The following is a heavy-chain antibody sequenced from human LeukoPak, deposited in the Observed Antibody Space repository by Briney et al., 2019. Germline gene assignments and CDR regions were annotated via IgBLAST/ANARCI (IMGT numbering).Heavy chain of an antibody. CDR1: GGSIVSYY. J-gene: IGHJ2*01. V-gene: IGHV4-59*08. CDR3: ARYLAAGYFDL. D-gene: IGHD6-25*01. Sequence: KPSETLSLTCTVSGGSIVSYYWSWIRQPPGKGLEWIGYIYYTGSTNYNPSLKSRVTISVDTSKNQFSLTLSSVTAAATAVYYCARYLAAGYFDLWGRGSLVTVSS. CDR2: IYYTGST.